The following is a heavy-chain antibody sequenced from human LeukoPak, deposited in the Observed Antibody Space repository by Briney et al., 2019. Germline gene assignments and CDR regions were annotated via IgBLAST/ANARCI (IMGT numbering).Heavy chain of an antibody. CDR2: ISSSGSTI. Sequence: GGSLRLSCAASGFTFSSYEMNWVRQAPGKGLEWVSYISSSGSTIYYADSVKGRFTISRDNAKNSLYLQMNSLRAEDTAVCYCARRTYYYGYFDYWGQGTLVTLSS. D-gene: IGHD3-10*01. CDR1: GFTFSSYE. V-gene: IGHV3-48*03. J-gene: IGHJ4*02. CDR3: ARRTYYYGYFDY.